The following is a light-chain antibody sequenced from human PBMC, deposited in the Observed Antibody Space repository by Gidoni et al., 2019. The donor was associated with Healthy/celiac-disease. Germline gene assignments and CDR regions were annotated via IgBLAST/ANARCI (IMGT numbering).Light chain of an antibody. CDR2: AAS. CDR1: QSITSY. V-gene: IGKV1-39*01. J-gene: IGKJ1*01. Sequence: DIQMTQSPSSLSAPVGDRVTITCRASQSITSYLNWYQQKPGKAPKLLIYAASSLQSGDPSRFSGSGSGTDFTLNISRLQPEDFATYYCQQSYSNPPTFGRGTKVEIK. CDR3: QQSYSNPPT.